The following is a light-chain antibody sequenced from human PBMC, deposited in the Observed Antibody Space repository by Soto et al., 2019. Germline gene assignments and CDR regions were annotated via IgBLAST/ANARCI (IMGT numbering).Light chain of an antibody. CDR1: QGIGVY. CDR3: QKYNSAPLT. CDR2: AAS. J-gene: IGKJ4*01. Sequence: DIQMTQSPSSVSASLGDRVTITCRASQGIGVYLAWFQQKPGNVPKLLIYAASTLQSGVPSRFSGSGSGTDFTLTISSLQPEDVATDYCQKYNSAPLTFGGGTNVEIK. V-gene: IGKV1-27*01.